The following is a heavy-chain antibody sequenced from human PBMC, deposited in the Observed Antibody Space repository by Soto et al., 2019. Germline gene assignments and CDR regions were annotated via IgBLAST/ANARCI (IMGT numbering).Heavy chain of an antibody. Sequence: LCLTCTVSCGSIGSGDGCWSWIRQPPGKGLEWIGHIYYSGKSCYNPSLKSRVNMSVDTSKNQFSLNLSSVNAADTAVYYCVRRHGLTVDAYYWGQGTLVTVSS. CDR3: VRRHGLTVDAYY. V-gene: IGHV4-30-4*01. J-gene: IGHJ4*02. CDR1: CGSIGSGDGC. D-gene: IGHD2-21*02. CDR2: IYYSGKS.